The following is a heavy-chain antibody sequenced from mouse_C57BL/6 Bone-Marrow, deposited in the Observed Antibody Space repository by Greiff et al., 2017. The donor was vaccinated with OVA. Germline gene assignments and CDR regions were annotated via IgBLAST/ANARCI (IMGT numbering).Heavy chain of an antibody. V-gene: IGHV14-4*01. CDR1: GFNIKDDY. CDR3: TTDNCYAMDY. CDR2: IDPENGDT. J-gene: IGHJ4*01. D-gene: IGHD1-3*01. Sequence: EVMLVESGAELVRPGASVKLSCTASGFNIKDDYMHWVKQRPEQGLEWIGWIDPENGDTEYASKFQGKATITADTSSNTAYLQLSSLTSEDTAVYYCTTDNCYAMDYWGQGTSVTVSS.